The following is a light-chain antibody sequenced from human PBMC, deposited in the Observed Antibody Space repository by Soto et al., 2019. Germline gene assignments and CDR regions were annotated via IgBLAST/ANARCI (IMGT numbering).Light chain of an antibody. CDR3: QVWDGGSHHYG. J-gene: IGLJ1*01. Sequence: SYELTQPPSVSVAPGQTATIPCGGNNIGGNSVHWYQQKPGQAPVLVVYDDADRPSGIPERFSGSNSGNTATLTISGVEAGDEADYYCQVWDGGSHHYGFGTGTKVTVL. V-gene: IGLV3-21*02. CDR2: DDA. CDR1: NIGGNS.